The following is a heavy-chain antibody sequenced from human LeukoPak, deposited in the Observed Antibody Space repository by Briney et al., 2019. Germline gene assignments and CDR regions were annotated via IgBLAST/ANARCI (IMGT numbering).Heavy chain of an antibody. Sequence: ASVKVSCKASGGTFSSYAISWVRQAPGQGLEWMGGIIPIFGTANYAQKFQGGVTITADKSTSTAYMELSSLRSEDTAVYYCARDLEGSGSSDDAFDIWGQGTMVTVSS. CDR2: IIPIFGTA. D-gene: IGHD3-10*01. CDR3: ARDLEGSGSSDDAFDI. V-gene: IGHV1-69*06. CDR1: GGTFSSYA. J-gene: IGHJ3*02.